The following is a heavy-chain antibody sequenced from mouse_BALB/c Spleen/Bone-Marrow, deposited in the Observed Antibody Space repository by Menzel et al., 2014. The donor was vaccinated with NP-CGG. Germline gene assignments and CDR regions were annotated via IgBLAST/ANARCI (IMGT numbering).Heavy chain of an antibody. CDR3: ARGPWFAY. CDR1: GYAFXSYW. Sequence: QVQLQQSGAELVRPGSSVKISCKASGYAFXSYWMNWVKQRPGQGLEWIGQIYPGDGDTNYNGKFKGKATLTADKSSSTAYMQLSSLTSEDSAAYFCARGPWFAYWGQGTLVTVSA. CDR2: IYPGDGDT. V-gene: IGHV1-80*01. J-gene: IGHJ3*01.